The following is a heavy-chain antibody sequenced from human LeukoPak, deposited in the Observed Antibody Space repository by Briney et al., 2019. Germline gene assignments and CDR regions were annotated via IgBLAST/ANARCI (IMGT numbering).Heavy chain of an antibody. D-gene: IGHD6-13*01. V-gene: IGHV3-13*01. CDR3: ARAGYSSSWYFDY. J-gene: IGHJ4*02. CDR1: GFTFSSYD. Sequence: GGSLRLSCAASGFTFSSYDMHWVRQATGKGLEWVSAIGTAGDTYYPGSVKGRFTISRENAKNSLYLQMNSLRAGDTAVHYCARAGYSSSWYFDYWGQGTLVTVSS. CDR2: IGTAGDT.